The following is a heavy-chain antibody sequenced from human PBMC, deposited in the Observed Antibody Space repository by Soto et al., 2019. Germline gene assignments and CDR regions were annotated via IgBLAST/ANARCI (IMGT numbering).Heavy chain of an antibody. D-gene: IGHD2-15*01. CDR3: AREVEYCSGGSCYRAYYFDY. J-gene: IGHJ4*02. Sequence: SETLSLTCTVSGGSISGYYWSWIRQPPGKGLEWIGYIYYSGSTNYNPSLKSRVTISVDTSKNQFSLKLSSVTAADTAVYYCAREVEYCSGGSCYRAYYFDYWGQGTLVTVSS. CDR2: IYYSGST. CDR1: GGSISGYY. V-gene: IGHV4-59*01.